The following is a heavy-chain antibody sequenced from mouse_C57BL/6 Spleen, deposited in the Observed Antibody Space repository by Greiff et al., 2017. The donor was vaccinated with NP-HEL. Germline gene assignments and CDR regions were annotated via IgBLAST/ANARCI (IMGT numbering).Heavy chain of an antibody. V-gene: IGHV5-9-1*02. CDR3: TRENGSHWYFDV. D-gene: IGHD1-1*01. CDR1: GFTFSSYA. J-gene: IGHJ1*03. Sequence: EVHLVESGEGLVKPGGSLKLSCAASGFTFSSYAMSWVRQTPEKRLEWVAYISSGGDYIYYADTVKGRFTISRDNARNTLYLQMSSLKSEDTAMYYCTRENGSHWYFDVWGTGTTVTVSS. CDR2: ISSGGDYI.